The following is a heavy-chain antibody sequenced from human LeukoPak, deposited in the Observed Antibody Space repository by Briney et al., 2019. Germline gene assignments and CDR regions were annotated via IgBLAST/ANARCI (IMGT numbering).Heavy chain of an antibody. CDR1: GFTLNNYP. V-gene: IGHV3-64D*06. CDR3: VNPNLAVAGTRYFDY. Sequence: GGSLRLSCSASGFTLNNYPMHWVRRAPGKGLEYVSAINSNGDSTYNADSVKGRFTISRDNSKNTLYLQMSSLRVEDTAVYYCVNPNLAVAGTRYFDYWGQGTLVTVSS. D-gene: IGHD6-19*01. CDR2: INSNGDST. J-gene: IGHJ4*02.